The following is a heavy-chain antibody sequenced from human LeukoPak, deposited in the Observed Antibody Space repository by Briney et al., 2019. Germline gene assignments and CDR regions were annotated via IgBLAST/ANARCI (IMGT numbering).Heavy chain of an antibody. CDR3: ASHVALSSTSSSDAFDI. J-gene: IGHJ3*02. CDR1: CYTFSSYG. CDR2: LSAYNGNT. Sequence: GASVEVSCQASCYTFSSYGYSRGRQAPRQGLEWMGWLSAYNGNTNYAQKLQGRVTMTTDTSTSTAYMELRSLRSDDTAVYYCASHVALSSTSSSDAFDIWGQGTMVTVSS. V-gene: IGHV1-18*01. D-gene: IGHD2-2*01.